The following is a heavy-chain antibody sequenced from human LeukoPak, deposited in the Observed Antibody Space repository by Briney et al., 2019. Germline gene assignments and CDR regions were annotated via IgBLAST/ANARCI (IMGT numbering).Heavy chain of an antibody. CDR3: ARKGLPDY. CDR2: ISYDGSNK. D-gene: IGHD2-21*02. CDR1: GFTFSSYA. J-gene: IGHJ4*02. V-gene: IGHV3-30-3*01. Sequence: GGSLRLSCAASGFTFSSYAMHWVRQAPGKGLEWVAVISYDGSNKYYADSVKGRFTISRDNSKNTLYLQMNSLRAEDTAVYYCARKGLPDYWGQGTMVTVSS.